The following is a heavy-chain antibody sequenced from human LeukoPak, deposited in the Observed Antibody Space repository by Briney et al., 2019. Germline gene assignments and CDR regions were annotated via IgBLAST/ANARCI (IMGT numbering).Heavy chain of an antibody. D-gene: IGHD3-22*01. CDR3: TTGTTNYYDSIHPGGDY. CDR1: GFTFSNAW. V-gene: IGHV3-15*01. Sequence: PGGSLRLSCAASGFTFSNAWMSWVRQAPGKGLEWVGRIKSKTGGGTTDYAAPVKGRFTISRDDSKNTLYLQMNSLKTEDTAVYYCTTGTTNYYDSIHPGGDYWGQGTLVTVSS. J-gene: IGHJ4*02. CDR2: IKSKTGGGTT.